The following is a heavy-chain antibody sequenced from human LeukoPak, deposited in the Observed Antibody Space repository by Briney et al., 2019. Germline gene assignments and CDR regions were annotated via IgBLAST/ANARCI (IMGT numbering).Heavy chain of an antibody. V-gene: IGHV1-18*01. CDR3: AREYSNYWFDP. CDR2: ISAYNHNT. Sequence: ASVKVSCKASGYSFINFGLSWVRQAPGQGLEWMGWISAYNHNTNYAQKFQGRVTITADESTSTAYMELSSLRSEDTAVYYCAREYSNYWFDPWGQGTLVTVSS. D-gene: IGHD4-11*01. CDR1: GYSFINFG. J-gene: IGHJ5*02.